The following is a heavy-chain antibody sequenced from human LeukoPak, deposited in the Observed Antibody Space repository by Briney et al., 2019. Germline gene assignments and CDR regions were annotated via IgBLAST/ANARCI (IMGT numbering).Heavy chain of an antibody. D-gene: IGHD3-22*01. CDR1: GYTFTSYD. CDR3: ARGFRDSSGRKPDY. J-gene: IGHJ4*02. V-gene: IGHV1-8*01. CDR2: MNPNSGNT. Sequence: ASVKVSCKASGYTFTSYDINWRRQATGQGLEWMGWMNPNSGNTGYAQKFQDRVTMTRNTSIKTAYMELSSLRSEDMAVYYCARGFRDSSGRKPDYWGQGTLVTVSS.